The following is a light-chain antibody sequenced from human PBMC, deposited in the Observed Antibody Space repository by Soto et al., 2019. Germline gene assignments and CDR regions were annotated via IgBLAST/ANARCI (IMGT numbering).Light chain of an antibody. V-gene: IGLV2-8*01. Sequence: QSALTQPPSASGSPGQSVTISCTGTSSDVGGYNYVSWYQQHPGKAPKLMIYEVTKRPSGVPDRFSGSRSGNTASLTVSGLQAEDEADYYCLSYAGSNNVVFGGGTQLTVL. CDR3: LSYAGSNNVV. CDR1: SSDVGGYNY. J-gene: IGLJ2*01. CDR2: EVT.